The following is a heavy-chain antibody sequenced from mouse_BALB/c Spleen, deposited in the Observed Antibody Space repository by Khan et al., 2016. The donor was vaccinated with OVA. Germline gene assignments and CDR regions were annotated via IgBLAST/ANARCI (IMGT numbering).Heavy chain of an antibody. J-gene: IGHJ3*01. CDR1: GYTFTSYW. D-gene: IGHD2-1*01. CDR2: IFPGTGTT. Sequence: QVQLQQSGAELVKPGASVKLSCKISGYTFTSYWIQWVKQRPGQGLGWIGEIFPGTGTTYYNENFKGKATLTIDTSSSTAYMQLSSLTSEDSAVYFCARGYVGNYEFAYWGQGTLVTVSA. CDR3: ARGYVGNYEFAY. V-gene: IGHV1S132*01.